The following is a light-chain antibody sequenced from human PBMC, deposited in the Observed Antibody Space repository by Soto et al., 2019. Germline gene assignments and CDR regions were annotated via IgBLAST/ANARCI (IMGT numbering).Light chain of an antibody. CDR1: QRISTW. J-gene: IGKJ4*01. CDR3: QQTFKTPLT. CDR2: DAS. Sequence: DTQMTQSPSTLSASVGDRVTITCRASQRISTWLAWYQQKPGKAPKLLIYDASNLESGVPSRFSGSGSGTEFTLTINSLQPDDFATYYCQQTFKTPLTFGGGTKLEIK. V-gene: IGKV1-5*01.